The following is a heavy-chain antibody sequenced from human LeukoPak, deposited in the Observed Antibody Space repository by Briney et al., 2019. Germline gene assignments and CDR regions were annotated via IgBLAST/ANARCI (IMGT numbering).Heavy chain of an antibody. Sequence: QPGGSLRLSCAASGFTFSTYAMTRVRQAPGKGLEWVSAISGSGGSTYYADSVKGRFTISRDSSKNTLYLQLNSLRAEDTAVYYCAKDRGKASPGRYYFDYWGQGTLVTVSS. CDR3: AKDRGKASPGRYYFDY. J-gene: IGHJ4*02. CDR1: GFTFSTYA. D-gene: IGHD3-16*01. V-gene: IGHV3-23*01. CDR2: ISGSGGST.